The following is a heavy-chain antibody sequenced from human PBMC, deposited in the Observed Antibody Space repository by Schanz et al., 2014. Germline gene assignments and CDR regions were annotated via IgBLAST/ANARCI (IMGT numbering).Heavy chain of an antibody. CDR1: GFTFSDYY. CDR2: ISGTTTYT. D-gene: IGHD6-13*01. Sequence: VQLLDSGGGLVQPGGSLRLSCAASGFTFSDYYMSWIRQAPGKGLEWVSYISGTTTYTNYADSVKGRFTISRDNAKNTLYLQMNSLRADDTAVYYCARDQIMAAAGLVDYWGHGTLVTVSS. V-gene: IGHV3-11*05. CDR3: ARDQIMAAAGLVDY. J-gene: IGHJ4*01.